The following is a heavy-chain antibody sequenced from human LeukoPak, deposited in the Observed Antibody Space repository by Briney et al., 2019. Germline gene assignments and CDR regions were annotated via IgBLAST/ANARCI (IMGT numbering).Heavy chain of an antibody. J-gene: IGHJ6*02. CDR1: GFTFSSYA. CDR2: ISGRGGST. V-gene: IGHV3-23*01. CDR3: AKDDYSYYAMDV. Sequence: GGSLRLSCAASGFTFSSYAMSWVRQAPGKGLEWVSAISGRGGSTYYADSVKGRFTISRDNSRNTLYLQMNSLRAEDTAIYYCAKDDYSYYAMDVWGRGTTVTVSS.